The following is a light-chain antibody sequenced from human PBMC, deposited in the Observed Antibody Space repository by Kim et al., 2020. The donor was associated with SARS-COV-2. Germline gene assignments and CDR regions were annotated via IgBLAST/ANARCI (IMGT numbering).Light chain of an antibody. CDR3: QVWDSSSDHPGV. CDR1: NFGSKS. Sequence: PGTTPRITGGGNNFGSKSLHWSRHQPGQAPVLVIYYDSDRPSGIPERFSGSNSGNTATLTISRVEAGDEADYYCQVWDSSSDHPGVFGGGTKLTVL. V-gene: IGLV3-21*04. CDR2: YDS. J-gene: IGLJ3*02.